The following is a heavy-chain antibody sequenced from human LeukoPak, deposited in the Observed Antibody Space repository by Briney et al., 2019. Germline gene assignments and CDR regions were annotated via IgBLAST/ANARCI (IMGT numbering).Heavy chain of an antibody. J-gene: IGHJ4*02. CDR1: GFTFSSFA. CDR3: ASILADY. V-gene: IGHV3-33*01. Sequence: GGSLRLSCAASGFTFSSFAMHWVCQAPGYGLEWVSVIWHDGSNKYYADSVKGRFTISRDNSRNTLYLQMNSLRAEDTAVYYCASILADYWGQGTLVTVSS. CDR2: IWHDGSNK.